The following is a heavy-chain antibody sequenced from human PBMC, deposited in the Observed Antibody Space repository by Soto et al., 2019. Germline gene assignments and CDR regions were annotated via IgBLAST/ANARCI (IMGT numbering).Heavy chain of an antibody. CDR1: GFTFSSYW. J-gene: IGHJ5*02. CDR2: IKQDGSEK. CDR3: ARLDCSSTSCWDWFDP. Sequence: GGSLRLSCAASGFTFSSYWMSWVRQAPGKGLEWVANIKQDGSEKYYVDSVKGRFTISRDNAKNSLYLQMNSLRAEDTAVYYCARLDCSSTSCWDWFDPWGQGTLVTVSS. V-gene: IGHV3-7*03. D-gene: IGHD2-2*01.